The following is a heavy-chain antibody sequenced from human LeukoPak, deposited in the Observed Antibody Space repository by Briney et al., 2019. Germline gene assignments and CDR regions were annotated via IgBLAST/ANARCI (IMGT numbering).Heavy chain of an antibody. Sequence: GGSLRLSCAASGFTFSSYAMSWVRQAPGKGLEWVSAISGSGGSTYYADSVKGRFIISRDNSKSTLYLQMNSLRAEDTAVYYCAREVATGFSCFDYWGQGTLVTVSS. D-gene: IGHD2-21*02. CDR2: ISGSGGST. J-gene: IGHJ4*02. CDR1: GFTFSSYA. CDR3: AREVATGFSCFDY. V-gene: IGHV3-23*01.